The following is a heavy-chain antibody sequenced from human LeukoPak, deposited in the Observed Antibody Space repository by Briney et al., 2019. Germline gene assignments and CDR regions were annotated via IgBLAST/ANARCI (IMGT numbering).Heavy chain of an antibody. CDR3: ARAGPRVLLPWYYFDY. V-gene: IGHV1-18*01. D-gene: IGHD3-10*01. CDR2: ISAYNGNT. J-gene: IGHJ4*02. CDR1: GYTFTSYG. Sequence: ASVKVSCKASGYTFTSYGISWVRQAPGQGLEWRAWISAYNGNTNYAQNLQGRFTMTTDTSTSTAYMELRSLRSEDTAVYYCARAGPRVLLPWYYFDYWGQGTLVTVSS.